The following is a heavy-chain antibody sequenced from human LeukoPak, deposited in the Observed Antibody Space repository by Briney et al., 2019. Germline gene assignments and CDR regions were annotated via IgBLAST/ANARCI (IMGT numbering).Heavy chain of an antibody. V-gene: IGHV3-7*04. CDR3: ARLYCSGATCYANLDY. CDR1: GFTFSGYS. CDR2: IKQDGSQT. J-gene: IGHJ4*02. D-gene: IGHD2-15*01. Sequence: GGSLRLSCAASGFTFSGYSMNWVRQAPGKGLEWVANIKQDGSQTNYVDSVRGRFTISRDNAKNSLYLQMNSLTAEDTAVYYCARLYCSGATCYANLDYWGQGTLVAVSS.